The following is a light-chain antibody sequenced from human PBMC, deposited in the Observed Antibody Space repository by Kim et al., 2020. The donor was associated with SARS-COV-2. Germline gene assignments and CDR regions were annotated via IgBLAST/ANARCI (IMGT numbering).Light chain of an antibody. Sequence: ASVGDRVTITCRASQSINTYLHWYQQKPGKAPTLLLYAATTLQSGIPSRFSGSGSGTEFTLTITSLQPEDFATYFCQQSYSTLYTFGQGTRLEI. CDR1: QSINTY. CDR2: AAT. V-gene: IGKV1-39*01. CDR3: QQSYSTLYT. J-gene: IGKJ2*01.